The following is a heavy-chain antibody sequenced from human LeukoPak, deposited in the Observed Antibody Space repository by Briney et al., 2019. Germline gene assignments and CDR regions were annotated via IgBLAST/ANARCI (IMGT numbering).Heavy chain of an antibody. CDR2: IYTSGST. V-gene: IGHV4-4*07. CDR1: GGSISSYY. D-gene: IGHD5-18*01. CDR3: ARGQYSYGYYYYYYMDV. Sequence: SETLSLTCTVSGGSISSYYWSWIRQPAGRGLEWIGRIYTSGSTNYNPSLESRVTMSVDTSKNQFSLKLSSVTAADTAVYYCARGQYSYGYYYYYYMDVWGKGTTVTVSS. J-gene: IGHJ6*03.